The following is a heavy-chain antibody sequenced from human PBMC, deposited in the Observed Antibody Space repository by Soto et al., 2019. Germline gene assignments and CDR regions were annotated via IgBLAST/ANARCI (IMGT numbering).Heavy chain of an antibody. CDR3: TTTIAAAGTRGY. D-gene: IGHD6-13*01. Sequence: EVQLLESGGDFVQPGGSLKLSCAASGFTFSGSAMHWVRQASGKGLEWVGRIRSKANSYATAYAASVKGRFTISRDDSKNTAYLQMNSLKTEDTAVYYCTTTIAAAGTRGYWGQGTLVTVSS. CDR1: GFTFSGSA. J-gene: IGHJ4*02. V-gene: IGHV3-73*01. CDR2: IRSKANSYAT.